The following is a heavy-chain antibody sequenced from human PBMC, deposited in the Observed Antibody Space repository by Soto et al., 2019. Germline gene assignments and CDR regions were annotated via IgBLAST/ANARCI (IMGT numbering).Heavy chain of an antibody. V-gene: IGHV3-30-3*01. CDR3: ARDTDGGVDV. CDR2: ISYDGNNK. J-gene: IGHJ6*02. CDR1: GFTFSSYA. Sequence: QVQLVESGGGVVQPGRSLRLSCTASGFTFSSYAMHWVRQAPGKGLEWVAVISYDGNNKYYADSVKGRFTISRANSKNTLYLQMNSLRAEDTAVYSCARDTDGGVDVWGQGTTVTVSS.